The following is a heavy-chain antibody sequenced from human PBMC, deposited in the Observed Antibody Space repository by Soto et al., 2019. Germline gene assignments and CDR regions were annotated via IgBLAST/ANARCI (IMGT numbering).Heavy chain of an antibody. D-gene: IGHD3-3*01. CDR2: IYYSGST. CDR3: ARLTFLEANAFDI. V-gene: IGHV4-31*03. J-gene: IGHJ3*02. Sequence: QVQLQESGPGLVKPSQTLSLTCTVSGGSISSGGYYWSWIRQHPGKGLEWIEYIYYSGSTYYNPSLKSRVTISVDTSKNQFSLKLSSVTAADTAVYYCARLTFLEANAFDIWGQGTMVTVSS. CDR1: GGSISSGGYY.